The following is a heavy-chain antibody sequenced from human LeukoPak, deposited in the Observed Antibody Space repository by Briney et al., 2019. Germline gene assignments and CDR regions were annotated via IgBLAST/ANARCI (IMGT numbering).Heavy chain of an antibody. CDR1: GGSISSYY. Sequence: SETLSLTCTVSGGSISSYYWSWIRQPPGKRLEWIGYIYYSGSTNYNPSLKSRVTISVDTSKNQFSLKLSSVTAADTAVYYCARDKFGELLWGQGTLVTVSS. CDR3: ARDKFGELL. J-gene: IGHJ4*02. CDR2: IYYSGST. V-gene: IGHV4-59*01. D-gene: IGHD3-10*01.